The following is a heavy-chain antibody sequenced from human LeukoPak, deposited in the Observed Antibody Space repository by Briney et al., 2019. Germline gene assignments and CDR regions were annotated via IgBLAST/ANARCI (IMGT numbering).Heavy chain of an antibody. J-gene: IGHJ6*03. D-gene: IGHD3-22*01. CDR2: IYYSGST. V-gene: IGHV4-61*01. CDR3: ARDEDNSGRYYYYMDV. CDR1: GGSVSSGTYY. Sequence: SETLSLTCTVSGGSVSSGTYYWNWIRQPPGKGLEWIGYIYYSGSTNYNPSLKSRATISIDGSKNQFSLKLSCVTAADTAVYYCARDEDNSGRYYYYMDVWGKGTTVTVSS.